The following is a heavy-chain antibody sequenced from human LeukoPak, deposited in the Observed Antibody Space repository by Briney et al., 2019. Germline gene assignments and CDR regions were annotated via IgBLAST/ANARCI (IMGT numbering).Heavy chain of an antibody. CDR1: GGSISSYY. CDR3: ARTTYTYGYGPCFDP. J-gene: IGHJ5*02. D-gene: IGHD5-18*01. V-gene: IGHV4-59*01. Sequence: SETLSLTCTVSGGSISSYYWSWIRQPPGKGLEWIGYIYYSGSTNYNPSLKSRVTISVDTSKKQFSLRLSSVTAADTAVYYCARTTYTYGYGPCFDPWGQGTLVTVSS. CDR2: IYYSGST.